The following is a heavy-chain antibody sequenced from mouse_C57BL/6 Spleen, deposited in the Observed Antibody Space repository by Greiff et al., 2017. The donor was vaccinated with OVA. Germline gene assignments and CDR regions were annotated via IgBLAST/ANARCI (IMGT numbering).Heavy chain of an antibody. V-gene: IGHV1-80*01. CDR3: ARDYYGSSYDYWYFDV. Sequence: VQLQQSGAELVKPGASVKISCKASGYAFSSYWMNWVKQRPGKGLEWIGQIYPGDGDTNYNGKFKGKATLTADKSSSTAYMKLSSLTSEDSAVYFCARDYYGSSYDYWYFDVWGTGTTVTVSS. D-gene: IGHD1-1*01. J-gene: IGHJ1*03. CDR2: IYPGDGDT. CDR1: GYAFSSYW.